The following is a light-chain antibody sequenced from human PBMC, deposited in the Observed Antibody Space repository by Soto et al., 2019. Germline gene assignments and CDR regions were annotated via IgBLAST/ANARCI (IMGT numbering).Light chain of an antibody. J-gene: IGLJ1*01. V-gene: IGLV1-47*01. CDR1: SSNIGSNY. CDR3: AAWDDSLSGYV. Sequence: QSVLTQPPSASGTPGQRVTISCSGSSSNIGSNYVYWYQQLPGTAPKLLIYMNNQRPSGVPYRLSGSKSGTSASLAISGLRSEYEADYYCAAWDDSLSGYVFGTWTKLTVL. CDR2: MNN.